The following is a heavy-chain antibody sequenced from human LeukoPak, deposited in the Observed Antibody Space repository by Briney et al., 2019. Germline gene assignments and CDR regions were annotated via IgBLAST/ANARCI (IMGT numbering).Heavy chain of an antibody. J-gene: IGHJ4*02. CDR3: SRGPDRGPSDY. D-gene: IGHD2-2*01. CDR2: VGASGGST. Sequence: GGSLRLSCAVSGCTFSTYVMRRVRQAPGKGLEWVSSVGASGGSTYYADSVKGRFTISRDNSKNTLYLQMDSLRVDDTAVYFCSRGPDRGPSDYWGQGTLVTVSS. CDR1: GCTFSTYV. V-gene: IGHV3-23*01.